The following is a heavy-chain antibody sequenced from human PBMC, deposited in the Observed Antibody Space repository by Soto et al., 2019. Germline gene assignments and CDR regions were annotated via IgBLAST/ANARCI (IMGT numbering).Heavy chain of an antibody. V-gene: IGHV1-46*01. D-gene: IGHD6-13*01. J-gene: IGHJ4*02. CDR2: INPSGGST. CDR3: AREVGIAAAGRHFDY. Sequence: ASVKVSCKASGYTFTSYYMHWVRQAPGQGLEWMGIINPSGGSTSYAQKFQGRVTMTRDTSTSTVYMELSSLRSEDTAVYYCAREVGIAAAGRHFDYWDQGTLVTVSS. CDR1: GYTFTSYY.